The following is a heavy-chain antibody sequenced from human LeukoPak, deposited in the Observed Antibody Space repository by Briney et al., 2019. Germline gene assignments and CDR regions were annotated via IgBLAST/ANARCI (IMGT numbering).Heavy chain of an antibody. CDR2: IGGSGGSI. V-gene: IGHV3-23*01. Sequence: PGGSLRLSCAASGFTFSNYAMSWVRQAPGKGLEWVSVIGGSGGSIYYADSLKGRFTISRGNSKNTLYLQMNSLRAEDTAVYYCAKDPYSGRMGAFDIWGQGTMVTVSS. CDR3: AKDPYSGRMGAFDI. J-gene: IGHJ3*02. CDR1: GFTFSNYA. D-gene: IGHD1-26*01.